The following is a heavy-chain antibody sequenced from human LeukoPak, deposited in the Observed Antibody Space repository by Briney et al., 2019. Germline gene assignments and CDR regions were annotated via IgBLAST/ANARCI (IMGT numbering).Heavy chain of an antibody. D-gene: IGHD4-17*01. CDR2: ISYDGSNK. J-gene: IGHJ6*02. V-gene: IGHV3-30*19. CDR3: ARLMTTLTTSYYYYGMDV. Sequence: GGSLRLSCAASGFTFSSYGMHWVRQAPGKGLEWVAVISYDGSNKYYADSVKGRFTISRDNSKNTLYLQMNSLRAEDTAVYYCARLMTTLTTSYYYYGMDVWGQGTTVAVSS. CDR1: GFTFSSYG.